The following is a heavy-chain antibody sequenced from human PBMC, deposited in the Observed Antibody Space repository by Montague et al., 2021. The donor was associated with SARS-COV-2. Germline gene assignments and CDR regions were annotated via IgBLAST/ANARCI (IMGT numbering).Heavy chain of an antibody. Sequence: SETLSLTCTVSGGSISSSSYYWGWIRQPPGKGLEWIGTIYYSGSTYYNPSLKSRVTISVDTSENQFSLKLSSVTVADTAVYYCARGWFSPMLVVVIRGPFGYWGQGALVPVSS. J-gene: IGHJ4*02. D-gene: IGHD3-22*01. V-gene: IGHV4-39*07. CDR2: IYYSGST. CDR1: GGSISSSSYY. CDR3: ARGWFSPMLVVVIRGPFGY.